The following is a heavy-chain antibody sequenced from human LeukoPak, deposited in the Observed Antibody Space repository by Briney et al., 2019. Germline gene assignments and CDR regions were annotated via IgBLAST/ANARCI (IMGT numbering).Heavy chain of an antibody. CDR2: INHSGST. D-gene: IGHD4-17*01. CDR1: GGSFSGYY. CDR3: ARESTVTTMGY. J-gene: IGHJ4*02. V-gene: IGHV4-34*01. Sequence: PSETLSLTCAVYGGSFSGYYWSWIRQPPGKGLEWIGEINHSGSTNYNPSLKSRVTISVDTSKNQFSLKLSSVTAADTAVYYGARESTVTTMGYWGQGTLVTVSP.